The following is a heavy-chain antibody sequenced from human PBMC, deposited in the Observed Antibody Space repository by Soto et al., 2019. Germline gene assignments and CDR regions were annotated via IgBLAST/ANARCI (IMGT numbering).Heavy chain of an antibody. J-gene: IGHJ4*02. CDR2: LSYDGSNK. V-gene: IGHV3-30-3*01. CDR1: GFTFSSYA. Sequence: QVQLVESGGGVVPPGRSLRLSCAASGFTFSSYAMHWVREAPGKGLEWGAVLSYDGSNKYYADSVKGRFTISRDNYKNTLYLQMNSLRAEDTAVYYCARDLIPFWSGYSGAFDYCGQGTLVNVFS. D-gene: IGHD3-3*01. CDR3: ARDLIPFWSGYSGAFDY.